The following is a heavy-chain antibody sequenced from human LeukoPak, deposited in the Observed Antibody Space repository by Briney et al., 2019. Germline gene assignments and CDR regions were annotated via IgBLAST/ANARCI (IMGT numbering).Heavy chain of an antibody. Sequence: PSETLSLTCIVSGGSISGYYWSWTRQPPGKGLEWIGYICYTGTTNYNPSLKSRITISADTSKNQFSLKLSSVTAADTAVYYCARSRSRGYSGDFDYWGQGTLVTVSS. D-gene: IGHD5-12*01. CDR1: GGSISGYY. CDR3: ARSRSRGYSGDFDY. V-gene: IGHV4-59*01. CDR2: ICYTGTT. J-gene: IGHJ4*02.